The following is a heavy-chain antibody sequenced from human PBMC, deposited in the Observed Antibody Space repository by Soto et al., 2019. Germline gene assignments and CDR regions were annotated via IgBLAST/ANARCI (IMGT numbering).Heavy chain of an antibody. D-gene: IGHD6-19*01. J-gene: IGHJ4*02. CDR1: GFTFNNYA. V-gene: IGHV3-23*01. CDR2: ISDSGADT. Sequence: GGSLRLSCAASGFTFNNYAMSWVRQAPGKGLEWVSSISDSGADTYYPTSVKGRFTISRDNSKDTLYLQMTGLRTDDTALYYCANGDRGSGWYFFAYWGQETLVTVSS. CDR3: ANGDRGSGWYFFAY.